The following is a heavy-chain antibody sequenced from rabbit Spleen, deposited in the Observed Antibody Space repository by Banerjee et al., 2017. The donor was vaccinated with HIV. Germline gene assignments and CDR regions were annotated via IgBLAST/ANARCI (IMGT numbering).Heavy chain of an antibody. CDR2: IDPIFGIA. CDR3: ARDLTDVIGWNFGW. CDR1: GFSFSSSYY. D-gene: IGHD4-1*01. J-gene: IGHJ3*01. V-gene: IGHV1S40*01. Sequence: QSLEESGGDLVKPGASLTLTCTASGFSFSSSYYMCWVRQAPGKGLEWIGDIDPIFGIAVYASWVNGRFTISSHNAQNTLYLQLNSLTAADTATYFCARDLTDVIGWNFGWWGQGTLVTVS.